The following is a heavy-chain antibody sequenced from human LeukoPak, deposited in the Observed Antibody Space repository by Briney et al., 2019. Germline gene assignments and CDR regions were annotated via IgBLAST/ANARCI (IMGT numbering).Heavy chain of an antibody. CDR1: GYSISSGYY. CDR3: ARGLRYFDWLLDYYFDY. D-gene: IGHD3-9*01. CDR2: IYHSGST. V-gene: IGHV4-38-2*02. Sequence: PSETLPLTCIVSGYSISSGYYWAWIRQPPGKGLEWIGSIYHSGSTYYSPSLKSRVTISVDTSKNQFSLKLSSVTAADTAVYYCARGLRYFDWLLDYYFDYWGQGTLVTVSS. J-gene: IGHJ4*02.